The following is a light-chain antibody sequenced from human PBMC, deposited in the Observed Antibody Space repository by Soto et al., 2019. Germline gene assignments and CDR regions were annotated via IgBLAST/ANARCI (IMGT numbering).Light chain of an antibody. CDR1: SSDVGGYNY. Sequence: QSVLTQPASVSGSPGQSITISCTGTSSDVGGYNYASWYQQHPGKAPKLMIYEVSNRASGVSNRFSGSKSGNTASLTISGLQAEDEADYYCSSYTSSSTLVFGTGTKVTVL. V-gene: IGLV2-14*01. CDR2: EVS. J-gene: IGLJ1*01. CDR3: SSYTSSSTLV.